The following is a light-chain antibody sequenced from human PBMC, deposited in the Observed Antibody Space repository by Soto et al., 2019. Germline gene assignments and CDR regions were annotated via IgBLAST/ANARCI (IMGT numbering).Light chain of an antibody. Sequence: IVMTQSPLSLPVTPGEPASISCRSSQSLLHSNGYNYLDWYLQKPGQSPQLLIYLGSNRASGVPDRFSGSGSGTNFTLKISRVEAEDVGLYYCMQAIQIPRLTFGGGTKVDIK. V-gene: IGKV2-28*01. CDR3: MQAIQIPRLT. CDR1: QSLLHSNGYNY. J-gene: IGKJ4*01. CDR2: LGS.